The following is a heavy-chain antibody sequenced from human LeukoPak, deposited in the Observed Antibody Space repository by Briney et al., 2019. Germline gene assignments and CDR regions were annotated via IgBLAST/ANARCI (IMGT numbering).Heavy chain of an antibody. CDR1: GFTFSSYG. CDR2: ISGSGGST. V-gene: IGHV3-23*01. J-gene: IGHJ4*02. CDR3: AKGDDYGDYDEGLGSLHFDY. Sequence: PGGSLRLSCAASGFTFSSYGMSWVRQAPGKGLEWVSAISGSGGSTYYADSVKGRFTISRDNSKNTLYLQMNSLRAEDTAVYYCAKGDDYGDYDEGLGSLHFDYWGQGTLVTVSS. D-gene: IGHD4-17*01.